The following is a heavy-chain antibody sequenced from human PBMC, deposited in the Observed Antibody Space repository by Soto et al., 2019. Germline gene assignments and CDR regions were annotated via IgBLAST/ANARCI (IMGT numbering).Heavy chain of an antibody. CDR2: IGGSGSYT. D-gene: IGHD6-19*01. CDR1: GFTFSSYA. V-gene: IGHV3-23*01. Sequence: DVHLLESGGGLVQPGGSLRLSCAASGFTFSSYAMGWVRQAPGEGLEWVSSIGGSGSYTYDADSVKGRFTISRDNFKSTLYLQMNSLRAEDTAVYYCAKDNLAPYSKGWAIRFDPWGQGTLVTVSS. J-gene: IGHJ5*02. CDR3: AKDNLAPYSKGWAIRFDP.